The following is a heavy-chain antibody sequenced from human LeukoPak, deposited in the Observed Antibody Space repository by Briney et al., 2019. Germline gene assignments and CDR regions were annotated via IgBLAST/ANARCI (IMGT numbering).Heavy chain of an antibody. CDR2: IVVGSGNT. J-gene: IGHJ4*02. V-gene: IGHV1-58*02. D-gene: IGHD3-22*01. Sequence: SVKVSCKGSGFTITSSAMQWVRQPRGQRLEWIGWIVVGSGNTNYAQKFQERVTITRDMSTSTAYMELSSLRSEDTAVYYCAAVLDGSGYYFYWGQGTLVTVSS. CDR3: AAVLDGSGYYFY. CDR1: GFTITSSA.